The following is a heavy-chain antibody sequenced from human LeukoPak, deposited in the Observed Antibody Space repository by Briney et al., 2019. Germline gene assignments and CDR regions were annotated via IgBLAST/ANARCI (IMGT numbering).Heavy chain of an antibody. D-gene: IGHD2-2*01. CDR2: IYTSGST. CDR1: VGSISSYY. J-gene: IGHJ3*02. V-gene: IGHV4-4*07. CDR3: AREPVSCSSTSCYPPAFDI. Sequence: SETLSLTCTVSVGSISSYYWSWSRQPAGKGLEWIGRIYTSGSTNYNPSLKSRVTMSVDTSKNQFSLKLSSVTAADTAVYYCAREPVSCSSTSCYPPAFDIWGQGTMVTVSS.